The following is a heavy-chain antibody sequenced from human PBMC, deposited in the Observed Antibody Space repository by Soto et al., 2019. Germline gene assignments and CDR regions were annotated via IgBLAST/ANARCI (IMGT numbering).Heavy chain of an antibody. CDR3: AHGSGWLSDY. CDR1: GFSLTSTAVG. Sequence: QITLKESGPPLVKPTQTLTLTCSFSGFSLTSTAVGVNWIRQPPGKALEWLALIYWDDDNHFSPSLKSRLSVTKDTSKNQVVLTMTNMDPVDTATYYCAHGSGWLSDYGGQGILVTVSS. CDR2: IYWDDDN. V-gene: IGHV2-5*02. J-gene: IGHJ4*02. D-gene: IGHD6-19*01.